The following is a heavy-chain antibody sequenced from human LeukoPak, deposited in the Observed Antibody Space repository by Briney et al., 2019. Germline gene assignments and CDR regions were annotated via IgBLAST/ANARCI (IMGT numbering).Heavy chain of an antibody. CDR2: INPNSGGT. CDR1: GCTFTGYY. J-gene: IGHJ3*02. D-gene: IGHD6-19*01. V-gene: IGHV1-2*06. Sequence: ASVKVSCKASGCTFTGYYMHWVRQAPGQGLEWMGRINPNSGGTKYAQKFRGRVTMTRDTSISTAYMELSRLRSDDTAVYYCARDFSSGWYPKDVFDIWGQGTMVTVSS. CDR3: ARDFSSGWYPKDVFDI.